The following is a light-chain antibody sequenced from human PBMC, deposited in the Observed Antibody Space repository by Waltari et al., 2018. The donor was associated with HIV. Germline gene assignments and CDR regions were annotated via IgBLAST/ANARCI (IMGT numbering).Light chain of an antibody. V-gene: IGLV2-11*01. CDR2: DVS. J-gene: IGLJ2*01. CDR3: CSYAGSYTLRV. Sequence: QSALTPTRTVSGSPGQSVTISCTVTSSDVGAYNSVSWYQQHPGKAPKLMIYDVSKRPSGVPDRFSGSKSGNTASLTISGLQAEDEAGYYCCSYAGSYTLRVFGGGTKLTVL. CDR1: SSDVGAYNS.